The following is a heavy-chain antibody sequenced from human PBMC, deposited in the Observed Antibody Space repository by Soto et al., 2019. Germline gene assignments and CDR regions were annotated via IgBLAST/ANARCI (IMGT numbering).Heavy chain of an antibody. J-gene: IGHJ5*02. CDR2: IYYGGST. CDR1: GGSISSGGYY. V-gene: IGHV4-31*03. CDR3: ARVTTSGFDP. D-gene: IGHD4-17*01. Sequence: PSETLSLTCTVSGGSISSGGYYWSWIRQHPGKGLEWIGYIYYGGSTYYNPSLKSRVTISVDTSKNQFSLKLSSVTAADTAVYYCARVTTSGFDPWGQGTLVTVSS.